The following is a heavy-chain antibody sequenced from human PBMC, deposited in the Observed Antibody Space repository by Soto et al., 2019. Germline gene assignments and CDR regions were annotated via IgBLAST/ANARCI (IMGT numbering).Heavy chain of an antibody. Sequence: ESGGGVFRLGRARSLSLAASELTFSVFTFHGAPQAPGTGREWVALMSYVGSHIYYAESVEGRFTVSRANSKNTLYLQMDRLRVEDTAVYYCARGFAGGSSFYSFDFWGLGTLVTVSS. CDR3: ARGFAGGSSFYSFDF. CDR2: MSYVGSHI. D-gene: IGHD3-10*01. V-gene: IGHV3-30*04. J-gene: IGHJ4*02. CDR1: ELTFSVFT.